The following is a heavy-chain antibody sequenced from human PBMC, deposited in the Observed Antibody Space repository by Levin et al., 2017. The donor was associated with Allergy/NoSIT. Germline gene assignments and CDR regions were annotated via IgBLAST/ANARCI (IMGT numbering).Heavy chain of an antibody. V-gene: IGHV4-34*01. CDR2: INHSGST. J-gene: IGHJ4*02. Sequence: PSETLSLTCAVYGGSFSGYYWSWIRQPPGKGLEWIGEINHSGSTNYNPSLKSRVTISVDTSKNQFSLKLSSVTAADTAVYYCARATGYSSGWYDYWGQGTLVTVSS. CDR3: ARATGYSSGWYDY. D-gene: IGHD6-19*01. CDR1: GGSFSGYY.